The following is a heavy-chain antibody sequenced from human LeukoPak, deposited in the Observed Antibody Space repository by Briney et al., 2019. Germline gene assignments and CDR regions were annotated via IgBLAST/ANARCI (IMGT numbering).Heavy chain of an antibody. CDR3: ARVETVAGMVY. CDR1: GFTFSSYS. D-gene: IGHD6-19*01. J-gene: IGHJ4*02. Sequence: GGSLRLSCVASGFTFSSYSMNWVRQAPGKGLEWVSYISSGGGTIYFADSVKGRFTVSRDNAKNSLFLQMNSLRAEDTAVYYCARVETVAGMVYWGQGTLVTVSS. V-gene: IGHV3-48*01. CDR2: ISSGGGTI.